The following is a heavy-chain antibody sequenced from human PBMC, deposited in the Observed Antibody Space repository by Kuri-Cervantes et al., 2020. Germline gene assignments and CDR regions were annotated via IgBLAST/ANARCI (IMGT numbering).Heavy chain of an antibody. J-gene: IGHJ6*02. Sequence: ASVKVSCKVSGYTLTELSMHWVRQAPGKGLEWMGGFDPEDGETIYAQKLQGRVTMTEDTSTDTAYMELSSLRSEDTAVYYCATASHCSSTSCYSYYYYYYGMDVWGQGTTVTVSS. V-gene: IGHV1-24*01. CDR2: FDPEDGET. CDR1: GYTLTELS. D-gene: IGHD2-2*01. CDR3: ATASHCSSTSCYSYYYYYYGMDV.